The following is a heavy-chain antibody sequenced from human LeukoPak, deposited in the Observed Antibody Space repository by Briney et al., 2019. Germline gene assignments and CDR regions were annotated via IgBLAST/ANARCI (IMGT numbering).Heavy chain of an antibody. J-gene: IGHJ3*02. CDR1: GGTFSSYA. CDR3: ARWPNVLLWFGESPDAFDI. D-gene: IGHD3-10*01. Sequence: ASVKVSCKASGGTFSSYAISWVRQAPGQGLEWMGGIIPIFGTANYAQKFQGRVTITADKSTSTAYMELSSLRSEDTAVYYCARWPNVLLWFGESPDAFDIWGQGTMVTVSS. V-gene: IGHV1-69*06. CDR2: IIPIFGTA.